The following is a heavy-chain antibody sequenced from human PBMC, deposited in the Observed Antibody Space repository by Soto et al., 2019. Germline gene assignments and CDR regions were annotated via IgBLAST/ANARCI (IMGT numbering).Heavy chain of an antibody. V-gene: IGHV4-4*02. D-gene: IGHD2-8*01. J-gene: IGHJ5*02. Sequence: SETLSFTCVVSGDAISTVNWWSWVRQSPGKGLEWIGEIYHSGSTSYNPSLKSRVTMSVDKSKNQFSLQLTSVTAADTAVYYCATFSGFFTISPFDAWGQGILVTVSS. CDR3: ATFSGFFTISPFDA. CDR2: IYHSGST. CDR1: GDAISTVNW.